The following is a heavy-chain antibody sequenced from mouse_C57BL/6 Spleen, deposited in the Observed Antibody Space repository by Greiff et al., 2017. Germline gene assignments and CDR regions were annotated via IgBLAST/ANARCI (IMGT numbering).Heavy chain of an antibody. J-gene: IGHJ3*01. V-gene: IGHV1-55*01. CDR1: GYTFTSYW. CDR2: IYPGSGST. CDR3: ARGLGRGDWFAY. Sequence: VQLQQPGAELVKPGASVKMSCKASGYTFTSYWITWVKQRPGQGLEWIGDIYPGSGSTNYNEKFKGKATLTVDTSSSTAYMQLSSLTSEDSAVYYCARGLGRGDWFAYWGQGTLVTVSA. D-gene: IGHD4-1*01.